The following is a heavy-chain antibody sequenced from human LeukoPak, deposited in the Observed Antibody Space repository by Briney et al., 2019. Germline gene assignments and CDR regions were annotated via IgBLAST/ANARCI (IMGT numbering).Heavy chain of an antibody. CDR3: AKDPIVVVPAAMYFDY. J-gene: IGHJ4*02. D-gene: IGHD2-2*01. V-gene: IGHV3-23*01. CDR1: GFTFSSYG. Sequence: GGSLRLSCAASGFTFSSYGMHWVRQAPGKGLEWVSAISGSGGSTYYADSVKGRFTISRDNSKNTLYLQMNSLRAEDTAVYYCAKDPIVVVPAAMYFDYWGQGTLVTVS. CDR2: ISGSGGST.